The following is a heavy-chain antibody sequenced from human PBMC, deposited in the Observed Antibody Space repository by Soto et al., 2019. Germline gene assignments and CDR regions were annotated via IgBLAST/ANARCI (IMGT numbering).Heavy chain of an antibody. CDR3: AKDLTDYYYYGMDV. V-gene: IGHV3-30-3*01. Sequence: GGSLRLSCAASGFTFSSYAMHWVRQAPGKGLEWVAVISYDGSNKYYADSVKGRFTISRDNFKNTLYLQMNSLRAEDTAVYYCAKDLTDYYYYGMDVWGQGTTVTVSS. J-gene: IGHJ6*02. CDR2: ISYDGSNK. CDR1: GFTFSSYA.